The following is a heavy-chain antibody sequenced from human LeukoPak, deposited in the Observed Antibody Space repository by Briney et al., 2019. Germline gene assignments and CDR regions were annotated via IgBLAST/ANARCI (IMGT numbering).Heavy chain of an antibody. CDR2: ISTSGSTR. D-gene: IGHD5-24*01. J-gene: IGHJ4*02. V-gene: IGHV3-48*03. Sequence: GGSLRFSCAASGFTFSSYEMNWVRQAPGKGLEWVSYISTSGSTRYYADSVKGRFTISRDNAKNSLYLQMNSLRAEDTAVYYCAKDDAWLQYGNWGRGTLVTVSS. CDR1: GFTFSSYE. CDR3: AKDDAWLQYGN.